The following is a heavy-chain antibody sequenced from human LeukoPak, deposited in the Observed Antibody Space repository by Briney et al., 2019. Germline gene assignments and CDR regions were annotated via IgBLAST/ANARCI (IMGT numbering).Heavy chain of an antibody. Sequence: GESLKISCKGSGYSFTSHWIGWVRQMPGKGLEWMGNVNPDDSDTIYSPSFQGQVTISADESITTAYLQWSSLKASDTAMYYCARLRWPRGGRSSFDYWGQGALVTVSP. J-gene: IGHJ4*02. CDR1: GYSFTSHW. V-gene: IGHV5-51*01. D-gene: IGHD3-10*01. CDR3: ARLRWPRGGRSSFDY. CDR2: VNPDDSDT.